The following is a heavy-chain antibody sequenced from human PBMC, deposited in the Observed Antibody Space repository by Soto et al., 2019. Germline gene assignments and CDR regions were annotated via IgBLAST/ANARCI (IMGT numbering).Heavy chain of an antibody. CDR2: ISGSGGST. D-gene: IGHD6-19*01. CDR3: DPGIAVATYTGY. CDR1: GFTFSSYA. Sequence: EVQLLESGGGLVQPGGSLRLSCAASGFTFSSYAMSWVRQAPGKGLEWVSAISGSGGSTYYADSVKGRFTISRDNSKNTLYLQMNSLRAEDTAVYYCDPGIAVATYTGYWGQGTLVTVSS. J-gene: IGHJ4*02. V-gene: IGHV3-23*01.